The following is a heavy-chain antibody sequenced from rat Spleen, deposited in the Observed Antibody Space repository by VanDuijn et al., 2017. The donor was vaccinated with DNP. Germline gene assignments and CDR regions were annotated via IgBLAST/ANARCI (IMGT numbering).Heavy chain of an antibody. D-gene: IGHD1-9*01. CDR2: ISTGGDDT. Sequence: EVQLVESDGGLVQPGRSLKLSCAASGFTFSNYGMAWVRQTPTKGLEWFASISTGGDDTYYRDSGKGRFTISRDNAENTVYLQMNSLRSEDTATYYCAKGYGYKFDYWGQGVMVTVSS. V-gene: IGHV5S13*01. J-gene: IGHJ2*01. CDR3: AKGYGYKFDY. CDR1: GFTFSNYG.